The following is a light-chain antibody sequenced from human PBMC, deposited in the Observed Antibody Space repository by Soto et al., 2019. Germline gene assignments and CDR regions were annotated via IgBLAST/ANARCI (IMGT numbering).Light chain of an antibody. CDR3: WQSYSTPQT. Sequence: DIQMTQSPSSLSASVGDRVTITCRASQSISSYLNWYQQKPGKAPKPLIHAASSLQSRVPSRFSGSGSGTDFTLTISSLQPEDFATYYWWQSYSTPQTFGQGTKVEIK. CDR1: QSISSY. V-gene: IGKV1-39*01. CDR2: AAS. J-gene: IGKJ1*01.